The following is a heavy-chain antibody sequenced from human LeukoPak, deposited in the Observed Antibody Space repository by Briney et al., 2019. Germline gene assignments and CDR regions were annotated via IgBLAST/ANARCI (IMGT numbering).Heavy chain of an antibody. J-gene: IGHJ4*02. CDR1: ENTFTNYY. CDR3: ARVGYSSGWYHDY. Sequence: GASVKVSCKASENTFTNYYMHWVRQAPGQGLEWMGIINPSGGSTSYAQKFQGRVTMTRDTSTSTVYMELSSLRSEDTAVYYCARVGYSSGWYHDYWGQGTLVTVSS. CDR2: INPSGGST. V-gene: IGHV1-46*01. D-gene: IGHD6-19*01.